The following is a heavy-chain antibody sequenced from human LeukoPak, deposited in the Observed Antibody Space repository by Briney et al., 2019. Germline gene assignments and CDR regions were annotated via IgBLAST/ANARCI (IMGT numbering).Heavy chain of an antibody. J-gene: IGHJ5*02. CDR1: GYTFTSYG. D-gene: IGHD3-10*01. V-gene: IGHV1-18*01. CDR2: ISAYNGNT. CDR3: ARGLPITISVWGVWFDP. Sequence: GASVTVSCKASGYTFTSYGISWVRQAPGQGLEWMGWISAYNGNTNYAQKLQGRVTMTTDTSTSTAYMELRSLRSDDTAVYYCARGLPITISVWGVWFDPWGQGTLVTVSS.